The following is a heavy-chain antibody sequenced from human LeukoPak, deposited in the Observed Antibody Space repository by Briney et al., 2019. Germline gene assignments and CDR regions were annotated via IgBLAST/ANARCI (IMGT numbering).Heavy chain of an antibody. CDR2: IYSGGST. CDR1: GFTVSSNY. D-gene: IGHD5/OR15-5a*01. CDR3: AREGGYRVRDAFDI. Sequence: QTGGSLRLSCAASGFTVSSNYMSWVRQAPGKGLEWVSVIYSGGSTYYADSVKGRFTISRDNSKNTLYLQMNSLRAEDTAVYYCAREGGYRVRDAFDIWGQGTMVTVSS. J-gene: IGHJ3*02. V-gene: IGHV3-53*01.